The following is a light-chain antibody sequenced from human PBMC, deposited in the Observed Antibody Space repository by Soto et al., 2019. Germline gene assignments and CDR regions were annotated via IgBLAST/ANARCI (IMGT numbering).Light chain of an antibody. CDR1: DNDIGTYNL. CDR3: CSYGGSQPYV. CDR2: DVS. Sequence: QSALTQPASVSGSPGQSITISCTGTDNDIGTYNLVSWYQQCPGTAPKVIIFDVSSRPSGVSSRFSGSKSGNTASLTISALQAEDEADYYCCSYGGSQPYVFGTGTKLTVL. J-gene: IGLJ1*01. V-gene: IGLV2-23*02.